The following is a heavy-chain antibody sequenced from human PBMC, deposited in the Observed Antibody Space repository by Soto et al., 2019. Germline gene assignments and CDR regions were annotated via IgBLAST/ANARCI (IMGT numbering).Heavy chain of an antibody. J-gene: IGHJ6*02. V-gene: IGHV1-69*13. CDR3: ASGPYSYGHNYYYGMDV. CDR1: GGTFSSYA. Sequence: SVKVSCKASGGTFSSYAISWVRQAPGQGLEWMGGITPIFGTANYAQKFQGRVTITADESTSTAYMELSSLRSEDTAVYYCASGPYSYGHNYYYGMDVWGQGTTVTVSS. CDR2: ITPIFGTA. D-gene: IGHD5-18*01.